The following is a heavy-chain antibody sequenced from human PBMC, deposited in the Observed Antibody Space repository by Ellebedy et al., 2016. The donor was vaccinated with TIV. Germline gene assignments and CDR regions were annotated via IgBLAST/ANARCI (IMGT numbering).Heavy chain of an antibody. CDR3: TKRGVGWAAFDI. D-gene: IGHD6-19*01. V-gene: IGHV3-11*01. CDR1: GFTFSDYY. Sequence: PGGSLRLSCAASGFTFSDYYMSWIRQAPGKGLEWVSYISSGGITVYYADPVKGRFTISRDNAKNSLFLQMNSLRAEDTAVYYCTKRGVGWAAFDIWGPGTMVTVSS. J-gene: IGHJ3*02. CDR2: ISSGGITV.